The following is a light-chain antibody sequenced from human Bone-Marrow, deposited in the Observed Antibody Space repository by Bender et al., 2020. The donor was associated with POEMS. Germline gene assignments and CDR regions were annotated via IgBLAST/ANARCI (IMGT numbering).Light chain of an antibody. CDR1: TGVVTSGHY. Sequence: QAVVTQEPSLTVSPGGTVTLTCASSTGVVTSGHYPYWFQQKPGQALRTLIYDTSNKHSWTPARFSGSLLGGKAALTLSGAQPEDEADYYCLLSYSGTHCVFGGGTKLTVL. V-gene: IGLV7-46*01. J-gene: IGLJ3*02. CDR2: DTS. CDR3: LLSYSGTHCV.